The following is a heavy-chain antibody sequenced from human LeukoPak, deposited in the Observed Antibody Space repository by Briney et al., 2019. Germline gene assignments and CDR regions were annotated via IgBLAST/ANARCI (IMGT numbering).Heavy chain of an antibody. CDR1: GYTLTNYN. Sequence: GASVKVSCKASGYTLTNYNISWVGQAPGQGLEWMGWINTHRGHTNFLQKFQGRVTVTTDISTNTAYMELRRLRSDDTAVYYCAREFGHCSGDNCFYFFDLWGQGSQVIVSS. J-gene: IGHJ4*02. D-gene: IGHD2-15*01. V-gene: IGHV1-18*01. CDR3: AREFGHCSGDNCFYFFDL. CDR2: INTHRGHT.